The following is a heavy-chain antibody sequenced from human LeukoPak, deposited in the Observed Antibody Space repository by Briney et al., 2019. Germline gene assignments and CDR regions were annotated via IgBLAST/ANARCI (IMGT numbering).Heavy chain of an antibody. Sequence: SETLSLTCAVYGGSFSGYYWSWIRQPPGKGLEWIGEINHSGSTNENPSLKSRGTISVDTSTNQFSLKLSSVTAADTAVYYCARGRVAVVVPAARIRKTTAYDYWGQGTLVTVSS. D-gene: IGHD2-2*01. CDR1: GGSFSGYY. J-gene: IGHJ4*02. V-gene: IGHV4-34*01. CDR2: INHSGST. CDR3: ARGRVAVVVPAARIRKTTAYDY.